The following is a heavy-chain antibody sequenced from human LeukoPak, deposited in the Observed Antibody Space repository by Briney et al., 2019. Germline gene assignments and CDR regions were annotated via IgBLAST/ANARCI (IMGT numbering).Heavy chain of an antibody. D-gene: IGHD5-18*01. CDR3: TRGARHLWIHDGMDV. CDR1: GFTFSDHA. CDR2: IRSKAYRGTT. Sequence: TGGSLRLSCTASGFTFSDHAMSWVRQAPGKGLEWVCFIRSKAYRGTTEYAASVKGRFTISRDDSRSIAYLQMNSLRIEDTAIYYCTRGARHLWIHDGMDVWGQGTTVIVS. J-gene: IGHJ6*02. V-gene: IGHV3-49*04.